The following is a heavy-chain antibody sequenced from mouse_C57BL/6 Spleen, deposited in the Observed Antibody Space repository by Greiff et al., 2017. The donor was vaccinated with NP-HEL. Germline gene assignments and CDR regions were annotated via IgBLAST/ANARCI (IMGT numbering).Heavy chain of an antibody. D-gene: IGHD1-1*01. Sequence: QVQLQQPGAELVKPGASVKLSCKASGYTFTSYWMHWVKQRPGRGLEWIGRIDPNSGGTKYNEKFKSKATLTVDKPSSTAYMQLSSLTSEDYAVYYCARDYYGSSYKMAWFAYWGQGTLVTVSA. CDR2: IDPNSGGT. CDR1: GYTFTSYW. V-gene: IGHV1-72*01. J-gene: IGHJ3*01. CDR3: ARDYYGSSYKMAWFAY.